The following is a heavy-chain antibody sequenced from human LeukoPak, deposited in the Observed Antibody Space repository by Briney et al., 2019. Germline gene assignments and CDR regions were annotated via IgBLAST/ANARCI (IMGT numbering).Heavy chain of an antibody. Sequence: GGSLRLSCAASGFTFSSYGMHWVRQAPGKGLEWVAVISYDGSNKYYADSVKGRFTISRDNSKNTLYLQMNSLRAEDTAVYYCAKDMYSSSWYYFDYWGQGTLVTVSS. J-gene: IGHJ4*02. CDR2: ISYDGSNK. CDR3: AKDMYSSSWYYFDY. V-gene: IGHV3-30*18. D-gene: IGHD6-13*01. CDR1: GFTFSSYG.